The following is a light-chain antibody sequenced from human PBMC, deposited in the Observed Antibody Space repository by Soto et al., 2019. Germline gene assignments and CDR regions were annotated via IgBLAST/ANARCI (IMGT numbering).Light chain of an antibody. V-gene: IGKV2D-29*01. CDR1: QSLLYSDGRTY. J-gene: IGKJ4*01. CDR3: MQSIQLPIT. Sequence: DVVLTQTPRSLSVTPGQPASISCKSSQSLLYSDGRTYVYWYLQNPGQPPQLLIHEVSNRFSGVPDRFSGSGSGTDFTLKISRVEAEDVGVYYCMQSIQLPITFGGGTNVEIK. CDR2: EVS.